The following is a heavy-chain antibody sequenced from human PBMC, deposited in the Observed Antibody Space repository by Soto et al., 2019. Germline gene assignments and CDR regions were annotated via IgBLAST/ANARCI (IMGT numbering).Heavy chain of an antibody. V-gene: IGHV3-30*03. CDR2: ISYDGSKE. CDR1: GFTFSSSC. Sequence: GGSLRLSCAASGFTFSSSCIHWVRQPPGKGLEWLAVISYDGSKEYYVDSVKGRFTISRDNSKNTVFLQMKNLGPEDTAVYYCARDTGRNWKYAHHLGQGTLLTVSS. J-gene: IGHJ5*02. CDR3: ARDTGRNWKYAHH. D-gene: IGHD1-7*01.